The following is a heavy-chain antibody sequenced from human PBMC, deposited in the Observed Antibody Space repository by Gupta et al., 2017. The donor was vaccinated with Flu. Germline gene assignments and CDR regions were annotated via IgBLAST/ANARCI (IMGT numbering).Heavy chain of an antibody. V-gene: IGHV4-39*01. Sequence: GWIRQPPGKGLEWIGSFFYGGSTYYNPSLKSRVTISADTSKNQFSLKLTSVTAADTAVYYCARLRSPFSSGWYWGQGTLVTVSP. CDR2: FFYGGST. D-gene: IGHD6-19*01. CDR3: ARLRSPFSSGWY. J-gene: IGHJ4*02.